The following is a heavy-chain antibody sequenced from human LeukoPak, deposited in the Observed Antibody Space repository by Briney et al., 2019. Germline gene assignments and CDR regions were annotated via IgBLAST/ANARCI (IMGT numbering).Heavy chain of an antibody. CDR2: IYTSGST. CDR3: ARGPILAAAGTSWFDP. Sequence: SETLSLTCTVSGGSISSYYWSWIRQPAGKGLEWIGRIYTSGSTNYNPSLKSRVTMSVDTSKNQFSLKLSSVTAADTAVYYCARGPILAAAGTSWFDPWGQGTLVTVSS. V-gene: IGHV4-4*07. D-gene: IGHD6-13*01. J-gene: IGHJ5*02. CDR1: GGSISSYY.